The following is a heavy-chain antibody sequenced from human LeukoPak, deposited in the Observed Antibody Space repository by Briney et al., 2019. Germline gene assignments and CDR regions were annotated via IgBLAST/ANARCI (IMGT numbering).Heavy chain of an antibody. CDR2: IKEDAREE. CDR3: AIAAGWELGY. J-gene: IGHJ4*02. D-gene: IGHD6-25*01. Sequence: PGGSLRLSCAVSGFTSSRHWMSWVRQTPERGLEWVANIKEDAREENYVDSVKGRFTISRDNAKNSLYLQMNSLRAEDTAVYYCAIAAGWELGYWGQGPLVTVSS. CDR1: GFTSSRHW. V-gene: IGHV3-7*01.